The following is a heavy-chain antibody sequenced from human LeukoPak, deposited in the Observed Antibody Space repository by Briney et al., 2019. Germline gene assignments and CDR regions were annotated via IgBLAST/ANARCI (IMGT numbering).Heavy chain of an antibody. CDR3: AREEGKQQMEAFDY. Sequence: GGSLRLSCAASGFTFRTYSMNWVRQAPGKGLEWVSSIGGSSTSIYYAGSVKGRFTISRDNAKNSLYLQMNSLRAEDTAVYYCAREEGKQQMEAFDYWGQGTLVSVSS. V-gene: IGHV3-21*06. CDR1: GFTFRTYS. D-gene: IGHD6-13*01. CDR2: IGGSSTSI. J-gene: IGHJ4*02.